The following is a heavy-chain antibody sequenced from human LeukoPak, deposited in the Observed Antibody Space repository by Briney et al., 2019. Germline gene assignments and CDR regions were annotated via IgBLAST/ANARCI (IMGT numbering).Heavy chain of an antibody. D-gene: IGHD6-19*01. Sequence: PARSLRLSCAASGFTFDDYAMHWVRQAPAKGLGWVSGISWNSGSIGYADSVKGRFTISRDNAKNSLYLQMNSLRAEDMALYYCAKASQWLYYFDYWGQGTLVTVSS. CDR1: GFTFDDYA. J-gene: IGHJ4*02. V-gene: IGHV3-9*03. CDR3: AKASQWLYYFDY. CDR2: ISWNSGSI.